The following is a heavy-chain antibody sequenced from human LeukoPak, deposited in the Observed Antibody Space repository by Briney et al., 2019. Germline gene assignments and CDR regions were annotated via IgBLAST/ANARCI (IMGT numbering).Heavy chain of an antibody. CDR1: GFTFSSYW. Sequence: PGGSLRLSCAASGFTFSSYWMQWVRQAPGKGLVWVSRINSDGSTTNYADSVKGRFIISRDNAKNTLYLQMNSLRDEDTAVYYCARTGDYYYAYWGQGTLVTVSS. J-gene: IGHJ4*02. D-gene: IGHD3-3*01. V-gene: IGHV3-74*01. CDR2: INSDGSTT. CDR3: ARTGDYYYAY.